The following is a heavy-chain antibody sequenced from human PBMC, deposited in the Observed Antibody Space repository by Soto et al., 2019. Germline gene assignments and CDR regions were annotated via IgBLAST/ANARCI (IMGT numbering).Heavy chain of an antibody. CDR1: GFTFSSYA. CDR2: ISYDGSNK. V-gene: IGHV3-30-3*01. J-gene: IGHJ4*02. CDR3: ARVTVSVAGLELPMNYFDY. D-gene: IGHD1-7*01. Sequence: GGSPRLSCAASGFTFSSYAMHWVRQAPGKGLEWVAVISYDGSNKYYADSVKGRFTISRDNSKNTLYLQMNSLRAEDTAVYYCARVTVSVAGLELPMNYFDYWGQGTLVTVSS.